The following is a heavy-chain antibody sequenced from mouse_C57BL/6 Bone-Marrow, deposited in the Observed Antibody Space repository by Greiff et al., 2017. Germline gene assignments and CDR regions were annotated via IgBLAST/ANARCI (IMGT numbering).Heavy chain of an antibody. J-gene: IGHJ4*01. CDR1: GFTFSNYW. CDR3: TGGYYAMDY. CDR2: IRLKSDNYAT. Sequence: EVKLQESGGGLVQPGGSMKLSCVASGFTFSNYWMNWVRQSPEKGLEWVAQIRLKSDNYATHYAESVKGRFTISRDDSNSSVYLQMNNLRAEDTGIYYCTGGYYAMDYWGEGTSVTVSS. V-gene: IGHV6-3*01.